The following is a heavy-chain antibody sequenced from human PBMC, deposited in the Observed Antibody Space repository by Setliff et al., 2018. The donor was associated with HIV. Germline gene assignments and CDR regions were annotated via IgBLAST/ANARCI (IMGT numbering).Heavy chain of an antibody. J-gene: IGHJ6*03. D-gene: IGHD3-10*01. CDR2: INYRGNT. CDR3: ASLDGSESPYIYYYYMDV. CDR1: GGSISTSRYY. V-gene: IGHV4-39*01. Sequence: TLSLTCTVSGGSISTSRYYWGWIRQPPGKGLEWIGSINYRGNTYYNPSLKSRAAISVDTSKNQISLKLSSATAADTAVYYCASLDGSESPYIYYYYMDVWGEGTAVTV.